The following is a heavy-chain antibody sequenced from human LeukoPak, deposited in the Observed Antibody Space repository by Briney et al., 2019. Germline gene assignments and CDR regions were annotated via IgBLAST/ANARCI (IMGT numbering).Heavy chain of an antibody. V-gene: IGHV1-2*02. CDR3: VLVSFGELNYFDY. D-gene: IGHD3-10*01. CDR1: GYTFTGYY. CDR2: INPNSGGT. J-gene: IGHJ4*02. Sequence: ASVKVSCKASGYTFTGYYMHWVRQARGQGLEWMGWINPNSGGTNYAQKFQGRVTMTRDTSISTAYMELSRLRSDDTAVYYCVLVSFGELNYFDYWGQGTLVTVSS.